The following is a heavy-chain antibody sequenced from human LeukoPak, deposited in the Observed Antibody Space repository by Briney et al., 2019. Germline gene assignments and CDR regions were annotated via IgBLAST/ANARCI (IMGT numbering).Heavy chain of an antibody. Sequence: GGSLRLPCAASGFTFSSYEMNWVRQAPGKGLEWVSYISSSGSTMYYADSVKGRFTISRDNAKNSLYLQMNSLRAEDTAMYFCVRDVGAVRGEVYFDYWGQGTLVTVSS. CDR2: ISSSGSTM. J-gene: IGHJ4*02. CDR1: GFTFSSYE. CDR3: VRDVGAVRGEVYFDY. D-gene: IGHD3-10*01. V-gene: IGHV3-48*03.